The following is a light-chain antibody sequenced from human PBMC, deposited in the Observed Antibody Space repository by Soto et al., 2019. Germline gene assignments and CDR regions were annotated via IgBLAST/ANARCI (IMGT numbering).Light chain of an antibody. CDR3: QQYFNWPPCT. CDR1: QNVGTR. Sequence: EIVMTQSPATLSLSPGESATLFCTASQNVGTRLAWYQHKPGQAPRLLFYTASSRATSVPARFSGRGSGTEFTLTISSLEPDDFGYYYCQQYFNWPPCTFGQGTKVEI. J-gene: IGKJ2*02. CDR2: TAS. V-gene: IGKV3-15*01.